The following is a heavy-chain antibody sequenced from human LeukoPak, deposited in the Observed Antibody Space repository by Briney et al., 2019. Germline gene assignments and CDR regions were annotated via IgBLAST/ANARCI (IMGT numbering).Heavy chain of an antibody. Sequence: GGSLRLSCAASGFTFSSYSMTWVRQAPGKGLEWVSSISSSSSYIYYADSVKGRFTISRDNAKNSLYLQMNSLRAEDTAVYYCARDLYYYDSSGYYVYGYWGQGTLVTVSS. J-gene: IGHJ4*02. CDR1: GFTFSSYS. CDR2: ISSSSSYI. D-gene: IGHD3-22*01. V-gene: IGHV3-21*01. CDR3: ARDLYYYDSSGYYVYGY.